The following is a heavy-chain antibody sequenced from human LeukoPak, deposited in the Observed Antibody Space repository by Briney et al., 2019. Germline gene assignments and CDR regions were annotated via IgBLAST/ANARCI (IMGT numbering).Heavy chain of an antibody. J-gene: IGHJ4*02. D-gene: IGHD1-26*01. V-gene: IGHV3-30*02. Sequence: PGGSLRLSCAASGFTFSSYGMHWVRQAPGKGLEWVAFIRYDGSNKYYADSVKGRFTISRDNSKNTLYLQMNSLRAEDTAVYYCAKVAVGSTTYFFSFDSWGQGTLVTVSS. CDR1: GFTFSSYG. CDR2: IRYDGSNK. CDR3: AKVAVGSTTYFFSFDS.